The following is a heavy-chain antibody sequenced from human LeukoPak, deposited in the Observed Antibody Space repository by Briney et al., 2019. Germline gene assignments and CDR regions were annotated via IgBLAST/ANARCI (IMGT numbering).Heavy chain of an antibody. CDR2: IIPILGIA. CDR3: ASRQRTYYYYYYMDV. V-gene: IGHV1-69*02. Sequence: SVKVSCKASGGTFSSYTVSWVRQAPGQGLEWMGRIIPILGIANYAQKFQGRVTITADKSTSTAYMELSSLRSEDTAVYYCASRQRTYYYYYYMDVWGKGTTVTVSS. CDR1: GGTFSSYT. J-gene: IGHJ6*03.